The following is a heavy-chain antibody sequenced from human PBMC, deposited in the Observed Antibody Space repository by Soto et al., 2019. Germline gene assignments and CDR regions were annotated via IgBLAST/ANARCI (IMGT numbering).Heavy chain of an antibody. CDR3: ARDGAFLAVVPAAIWSGYYYYGMDV. V-gene: IGHV1-18*01. CDR1: GYTFTSYG. D-gene: IGHD2-2*01. J-gene: IGHJ6*02. Sequence: GASVKVSCKASGYTFTSYGISWVRQAPGQGLEWMGWISAYNGNTNYAQKLQGRVTMTTGTSTSTAYMELRSLRSDDTAVYYCARDGAFLAVVPAAIWSGYYYYGMDVWGQGTAVTVSS. CDR2: ISAYNGNT.